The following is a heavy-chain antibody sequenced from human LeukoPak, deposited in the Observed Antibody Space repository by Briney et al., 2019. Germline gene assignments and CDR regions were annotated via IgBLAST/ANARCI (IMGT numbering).Heavy chain of an antibody. CDR3: ARKFLGYCSSTSCLYGMDV. V-gene: IGHV1-18*04. Sequence: ASVKISCKASGYTFTSYGISWVRQATGQGLEWMGWISAYNGNTNYAQKLQGRVTMTTDTSTSTAYMELRSLRSDDTAVYYCARKFLGYCSSTSCLYGMDVWGRGTTVTVSS. J-gene: IGHJ6*04. CDR2: ISAYNGNT. D-gene: IGHD2-2*01. CDR1: GYTFTSYG.